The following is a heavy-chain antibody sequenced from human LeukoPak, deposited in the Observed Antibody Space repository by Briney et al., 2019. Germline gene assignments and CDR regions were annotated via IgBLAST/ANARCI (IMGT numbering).Heavy chain of an antibody. CDR3: AKGSTYSSGWFHDY. V-gene: IGHV3-23*01. Sequence: GGSLRLSCAASGYTFSIYIMSWVRQAPGKGLEWVSSINGGGESTNYADSVKGRFTISRDNSKNTLDLQVNSLRAEDTATYYCAKGSTYSSGWFHDYWGQGTLITVSS. CDR1: GYTFSIYI. CDR2: INGGGEST. J-gene: IGHJ4*02. D-gene: IGHD6-19*01.